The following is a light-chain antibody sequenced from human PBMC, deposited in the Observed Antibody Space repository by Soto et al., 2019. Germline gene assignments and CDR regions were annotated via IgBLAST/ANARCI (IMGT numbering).Light chain of an antibody. CDR3: QQYDNWPPMYT. J-gene: IGKJ2*01. CDR1: QSVSNN. V-gene: IGKV3-15*01. Sequence: EIVMTQSPATLSVSPGERATLSCRASQSVSNNLAWYQQEPGQVPRLLIYDTSTRATGIPARFSGSGSGTEFTLTISSLQSEDFAVYYCQQYDNWPPMYTFGQGTKLEIK. CDR2: DTS.